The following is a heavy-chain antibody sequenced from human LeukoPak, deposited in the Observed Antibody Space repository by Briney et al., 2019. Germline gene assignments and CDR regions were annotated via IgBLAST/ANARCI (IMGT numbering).Heavy chain of an antibody. J-gene: IGHJ3*02. V-gene: IGHV5-51*01. D-gene: IGHD2-2*01. CDR1: GYRFTSYW. CDR2: IYPGDSDT. CDR3: ARIKDIVVVPAAGGDAFDI. Sequence: GVSLKISCQGSGYRFTSYWIGWVRPMPGKGLEWMGIIYPGDSDTRYRPSFQGQVTISADKSISTAYLQWSSLKASDTAMYYCARIKDIVVVPAAGGDAFDIWGQGAMVTVSS.